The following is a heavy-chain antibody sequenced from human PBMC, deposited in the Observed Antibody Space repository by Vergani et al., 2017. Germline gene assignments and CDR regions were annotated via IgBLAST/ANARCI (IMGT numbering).Heavy chain of an antibody. CDR1: GYTFTSFA. V-gene: IGHV7-4-1*02. D-gene: IGHD3-22*01. J-gene: IGHJ5*02. Sequence: QVQLVQSGSELKKPGASVKVSCKASGYTFTSFAMNWVRQAPGQGLEWMGWINTNTGNPTYAQGFTGRFVFSLDTSVSTAYLQSSSLKAEDTAVYYCARIDSSGYYYGGWFDPWGQGTLVTVSS. CDR3: ARIDSSGYYYGGWFDP. CDR2: INTNTGNP.